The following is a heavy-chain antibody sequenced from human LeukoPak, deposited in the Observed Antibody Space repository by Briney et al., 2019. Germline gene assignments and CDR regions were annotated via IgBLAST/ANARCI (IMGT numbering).Heavy chain of an antibody. CDR2: IRSKANSYAT. Sequence: GGSLRLSCAASGFTFSGSAMHWVRQASGKGLEWVGRIRSKANSYATAYAASVKGRFTISRDDSKNTAYLQMNSLKTEDTAVYYCTRLDPYSSKGYWGQGTLVTVSS. CDR3: TRLDPYSSKGY. V-gene: IGHV3-73*01. J-gene: IGHJ4*02. CDR1: GFTFSGSA. D-gene: IGHD6-13*01.